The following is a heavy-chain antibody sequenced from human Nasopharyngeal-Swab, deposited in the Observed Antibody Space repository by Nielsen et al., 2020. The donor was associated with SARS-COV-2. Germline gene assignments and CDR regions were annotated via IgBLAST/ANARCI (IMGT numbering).Heavy chain of an antibody. CDR2: TSAYNGDT. V-gene: IGHV1-18*04. CDR3: ASHRSGYYNSGGPFDY. J-gene: IGHJ4*02. CDR1: GYTFPSYG. D-gene: IGHD3-22*01. Sequence: ASVKVSCKASGYTFPSYGFDWVRQAPGQGLEWMGWTSAYNGDTNYAQKFQGRVTMSTDTSTSTAYMDLRSLRSNDTAVYYCASHRSGYYNSGGPFDYWGRGTLVTVSS.